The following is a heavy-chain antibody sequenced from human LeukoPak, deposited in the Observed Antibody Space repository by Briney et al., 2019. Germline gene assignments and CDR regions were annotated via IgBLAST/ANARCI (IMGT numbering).Heavy chain of an antibody. D-gene: IGHD3-3*01. CDR3: ARVGQYYDFWSGFDF. Sequence: GGPLDLSFAAPGFPFSAYAMTWVRPAPGKGLEWVSIIRGNGGGTYYADSVKGRFNIFRDNSENTLYLQMNSLRVDDTAVYYCARVGQYYDFWSGFDFWGQGALVIVSS. CDR2: IRGNGGGT. V-gene: IGHV3-23*01. J-gene: IGHJ4*02. CDR1: GFPFSAYA.